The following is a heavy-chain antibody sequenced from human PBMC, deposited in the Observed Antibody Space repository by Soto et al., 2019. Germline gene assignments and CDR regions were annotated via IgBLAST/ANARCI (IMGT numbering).Heavy chain of an antibody. V-gene: IGHV4-34*01. Sequence: SETLSLTCAVYGGSFSGYYWSWIRQPPGKGLEWIGEINHSGSTNYNPSLKSRVTISVDTSKNQFSLKLSSVTAADTAAYYCARARVAARAFDIWGQGTMVTVSS. D-gene: IGHD6-19*01. CDR2: INHSGST. CDR3: ARARVAARAFDI. J-gene: IGHJ3*02. CDR1: GGSFSGYY.